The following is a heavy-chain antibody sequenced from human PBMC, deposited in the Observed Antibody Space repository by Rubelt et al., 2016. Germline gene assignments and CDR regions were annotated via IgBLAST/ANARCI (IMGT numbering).Heavy chain of an antibody. V-gene: IGHV4-34*01. CDR3: ARLATRDGGY. D-gene: IGHD3-16*01. J-gene: IGHJ4*02. Sequence: NHSGSTNYNPSLKSRVTISVDTSKNQFSLKLSFVTAAETAVYYCARLATRDGGYWGQGTLVTVSS. CDR2: NHSGST.